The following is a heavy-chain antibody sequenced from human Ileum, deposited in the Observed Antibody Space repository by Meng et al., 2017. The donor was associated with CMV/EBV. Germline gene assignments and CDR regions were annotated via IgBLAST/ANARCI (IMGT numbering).Heavy chain of an antibody. D-gene: IGHD7-27*01. J-gene: IGHJ4*02. Sequence: VRLVEPEGGLVQAGGSLRLSCVASGSTLTRYWMTWVRQSPGKGLEWVANVNQDGSQKYYVDSVKGRFTISRDNAQNSLYLQMNSLRAEDTAVYYCATTGEDYWGQGTLVTVSS. CDR2: VNQDGSQK. CDR3: ATTGEDY. CDR1: GSTLTRYW. V-gene: IGHV3-7*02.